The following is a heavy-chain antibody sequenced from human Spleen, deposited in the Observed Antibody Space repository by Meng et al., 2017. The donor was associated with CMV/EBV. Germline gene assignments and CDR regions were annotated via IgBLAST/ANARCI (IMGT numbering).Heavy chain of an antibody. CDR2: INQDGSAK. D-gene: IGHD2-2*01. CDR3: ASDIVVVPAATDY. CDR1: GFTFSTYW. V-gene: IGHV3-7*01. Sequence: GESLKISCAASGFTFSTYWMFWVRQPPGKGLEWVANINQDGSAKSYVDSVKGRFTISRDNAKNSLFLQMNSLRAEDTAVYFCASDIVVVPAATDYWGQGTLVTVSS. J-gene: IGHJ4*02.